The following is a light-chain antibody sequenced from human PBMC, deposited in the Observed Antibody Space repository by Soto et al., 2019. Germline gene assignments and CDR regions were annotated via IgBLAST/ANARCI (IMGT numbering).Light chain of an antibody. CDR2: DVS. V-gene: IGLV2-18*02. CDR3: TSYASGCAYV. Sequence: QSVLTQPPSVSGSPGQSVAISCTGTSSDVGGYNRVSWYQQAPGKAPKLLIYDVSNRPSGGSTRFSGSKSGNTASLTISGLQAEDEADYYCTSYASGCAYVLGPGTKVTVL. CDR1: SSDVGGYNR. J-gene: IGLJ1*01.